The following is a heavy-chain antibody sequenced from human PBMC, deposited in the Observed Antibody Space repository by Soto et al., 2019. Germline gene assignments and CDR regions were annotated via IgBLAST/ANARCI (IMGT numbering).Heavy chain of an antibody. D-gene: IGHD2-15*01. V-gene: IGHV5-10-1*01. Sequence: GESLKISCKGSGYSFTNYWISWVRQMPGKGLEWMGRIDPSDSYTNYSPSFQGHVTISADKSISTAYLQWSSLKASDTAMYYCEKCMARGHPSDYCYDGMDVWGQGXTVTVSS. CDR1: GYSFTNYW. J-gene: IGHJ6*02. CDR3: EKCMARGHPSDYCYDGMDV. CDR2: IDPSDSYT.